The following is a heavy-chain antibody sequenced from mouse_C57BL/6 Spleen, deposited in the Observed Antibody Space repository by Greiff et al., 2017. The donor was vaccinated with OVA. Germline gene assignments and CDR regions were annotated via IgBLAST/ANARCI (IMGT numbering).Heavy chain of an antibody. CDR3: ATPYYYGSKGYWYFDV. J-gene: IGHJ1*03. CDR1: GYTFTSYW. CDR2: INPSNGCT. Sequence: QVQLQQPGTELVKPGASVKLSCKASGYTFTSYWMHWVKQRPGQGLEWIGNINPSNGCTNYNEKFKSKATLTVDKSSSTAYMQLSSLTSEDSAVYYWATPYYYGSKGYWYFDVWGTGTTVTVAS. V-gene: IGHV1-53*01. D-gene: IGHD1-1*01.